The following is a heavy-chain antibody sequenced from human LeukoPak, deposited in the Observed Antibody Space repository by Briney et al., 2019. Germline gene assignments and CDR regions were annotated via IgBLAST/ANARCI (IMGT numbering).Heavy chain of an antibody. D-gene: IGHD3-16*01. CDR1: GDSVSSNSAA. CDR3: ARDLSPFSGLWSAQTKYYFDY. CDR2: TYYRSKWYN. Sequence: SQTLSLTCAISGDSVSSNSAAWNWIRQSPSRGLEWLGRTYYRSKWYNDYAVSVKSRITINPDTSKNQFSLQLNSVTPEDTAVYYCARDLSPFSGLWSAQTKYYFDYWGQGTLVTVAS. V-gene: IGHV6-1*01. J-gene: IGHJ4*02.